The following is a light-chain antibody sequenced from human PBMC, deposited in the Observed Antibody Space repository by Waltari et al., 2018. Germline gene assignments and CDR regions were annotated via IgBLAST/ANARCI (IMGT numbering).Light chain of an antibody. V-gene: IGLV2-23*02. CDR1: NSDVGRYNL. CDR3: CSYAGSFPWV. J-gene: IGLJ3*02. Sequence: QSAPTQPAPVSGSPGQSITIPCTGTNSDVGRYNLVSWYQQHPDTAPKLIIYDVTERASGGSVRLSGSKSGNTASLTISGLQAEDEADYYCCSYAGSFPWVFGGGTKLTVL. CDR2: DVT.